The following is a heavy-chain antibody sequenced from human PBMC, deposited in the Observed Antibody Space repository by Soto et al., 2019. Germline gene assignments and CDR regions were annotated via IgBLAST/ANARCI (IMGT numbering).Heavy chain of an antibody. D-gene: IGHD3-16*01. V-gene: IGHV1-69*13. CDR2: IIPIFGTA. CDR1: GGTFSSYA. Sequence: ASVKVSCKASGGTFSSYAISWVRQAPGQGLEWMGGIIPIFGTANYAQKFQGRVTITADESTSTAYMELSSLRSEDTAVYYCASSNSGHYDYVWGSSPDYWGQGTLVTVSS. CDR3: ASSNSGHYDYVWGSSPDY. J-gene: IGHJ4*02.